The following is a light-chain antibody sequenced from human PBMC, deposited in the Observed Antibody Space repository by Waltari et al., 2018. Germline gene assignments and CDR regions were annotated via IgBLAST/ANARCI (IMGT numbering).Light chain of an antibody. Sequence: EIVLTQSPGTLSLSPGERATLSCRASQSVSSSYLAWYQQKPGQAPRLLTDGASSRATGIPDRFGGSGSGTDFTLTISRLEPEDFAVYYCQQYGSSRTFGQGTKVEIK. CDR2: GAS. J-gene: IGKJ1*01. CDR3: QQYGSSRT. CDR1: QSVSSSY. V-gene: IGKV3-20*01.